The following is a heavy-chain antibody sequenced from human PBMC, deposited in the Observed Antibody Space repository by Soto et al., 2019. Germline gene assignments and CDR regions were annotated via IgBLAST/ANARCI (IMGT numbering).Heavy chain of an antibody. V-gene: IGHV1-46*01. CDR1: GYTFTKFH. J-gene: IGHJ4*02. D-gene: IGHD3-16*01. CDR3: ARDSNGHYNYETIGYYFDH. CDR2: IDPSGGVT. Sequence: QVQLIQFGAEVKKPGASVKVSCRASGYTFTKFHIHWVRQAPGQGLEWMGMIDPSGGVTRDAQRFQCRITMTNETSTGSVYMEFRSLASEDTAVYYCARDSNGHYNYETIGYYFDHWGPGTLVTVSS.